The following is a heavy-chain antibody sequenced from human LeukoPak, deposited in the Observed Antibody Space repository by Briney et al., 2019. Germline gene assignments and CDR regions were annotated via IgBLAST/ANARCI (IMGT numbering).Heavy chain of an antibody. CDR3: XXGXXRGYSYGYNAFXX. V-gene: IGHV1-18*01. Sequence: ASVKVSCKASGYNFRNYGIGWVRQAPRQGLEWMGWITAGNGNTNYAQKVQGRVTMTTDTSTSTAYMELRSLRSDDTAVYFCXXGXXRGYSYGYNAFXXWGQGTMATXSS. CDR1: GYNFRNYG. J-gene: IGHJ3*01. D-gene: IGHD5-18*01. CDR2: ITAGNGNT.